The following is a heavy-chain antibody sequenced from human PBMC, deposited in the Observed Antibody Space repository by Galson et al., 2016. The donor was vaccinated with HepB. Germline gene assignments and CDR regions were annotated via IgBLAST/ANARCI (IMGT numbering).Heavy chain of an antibody. V-gene: IGHV3-66*01. CDR3: ARDPPGSTMGDAFDI. CDR2: VYSGGNT. CDR1: GFTFSTHS. J-gene: IGHJ3*02. D-gene: IGHD3-10*01. Sequence: SLRLSCAASGFTFSTHSMSWVRQAPGKGLEWVSVVYSGGNTRYADSVRGRFTISRDNSKNTLYLQMNFLRAEDTAVYFCARDPPGSTMGDAFDIWGQGTMVTVSS.